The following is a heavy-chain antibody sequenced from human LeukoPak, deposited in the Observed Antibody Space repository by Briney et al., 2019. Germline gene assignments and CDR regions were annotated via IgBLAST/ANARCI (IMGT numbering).Heavy chain of an antibody. CDR3: EKCARTPGGGGGWCNCFDP. CDR1: GFTFGNYA. D-gene: IGHD3-16*01. CDR2: LSSSGGNP. V-gene: IGHV3-23*01. Sequence: PGGSLRLSCAASGFTFGNYAMNWVRQAPGKGLEWVSSLSSSGGNPNYADSEKGRFTISRDNSKNTLFLQMNSLRSEDTALYSFEKCARTPGGGGGWCNCFDPWGQGPRVTVPS. J-gene: IGHJ5*02.